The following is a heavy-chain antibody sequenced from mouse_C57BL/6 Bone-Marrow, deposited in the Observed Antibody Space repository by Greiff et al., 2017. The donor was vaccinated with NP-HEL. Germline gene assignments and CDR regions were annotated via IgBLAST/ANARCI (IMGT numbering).Heavy chain of an antibody. CDR2: IRLKSDNYAT. J-gene: IGHJ3*01. CDR3: TADYYGSSPFAY. D-gene: IGHD1-1*01. CDR1: GFTFSNYW. V-gene: IGHV6-3*01. Sequence: EVKLVESGGGLVQPGGSMKLSCVASGFTFSNYWMNWVRQSPEKGLEWVAQIRLKSDNYATHYAESVKGRFTISRDDSKSSVYLQMNNLRAEDTGIYYCTADYYGSSPFAYWGQGTLVTVSA.